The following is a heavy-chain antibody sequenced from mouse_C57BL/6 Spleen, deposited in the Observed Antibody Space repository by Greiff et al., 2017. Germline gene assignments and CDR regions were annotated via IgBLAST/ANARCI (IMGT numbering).Heavy chain of an antibody. Sequence: EVQLQQSGPELVKPGASVKISCKASGYSFTGYYMNWVKQSPEKSLEWIGEINPSTGGTTYNQKFKAKATLTVDKSSSTAYMQLKSLTSEDSAVYYCAVWHYYGSRGYFDVWGTGTTVTVAS. CDR3: AVWHYYGSRGYFDV. CDR2: INPSTGGT. V-gene: IGHV1-42*01. J-gene: IGHJ1*03. D-gene: IGHD1-1*01. CDR1: GYSFTGYY.